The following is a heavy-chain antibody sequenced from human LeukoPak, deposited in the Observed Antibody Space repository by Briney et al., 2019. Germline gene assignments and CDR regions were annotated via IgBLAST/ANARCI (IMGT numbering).Heavy chain of an antibody. Sequence: PGGSLRLSCAASGFTFSSYSMHWVCQAPGKGLEWVAVIWYDGSNKYYADSVKGRFTISRDNSKNTLYLQMNSLRAEDTAVYYCARDGAVAAPVYYYFDYWGQGTLVTVSS. J-gene: IGHJ4*02. CDR3: ARDGAVAAPVYYYFDY. D-gene: IGHD6-19*01. CDR1: GFTFSSYS. CDR2: IWYDGSNK. V-gene: IGHV3-33*08.